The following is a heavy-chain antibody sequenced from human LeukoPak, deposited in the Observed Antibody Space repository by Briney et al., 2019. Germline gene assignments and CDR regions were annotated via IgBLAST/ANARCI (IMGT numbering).Heavy chain of an antibody. CDR2: INSDGSTT. CDR3: SRSRESTYTIEY. Sequence: YWMESVRQAPGKGLVWVSRINSDGSTTSYADSVKGRFTISRDNAKNTMYLQKNSLRDEDTGVYYRSRSRESTYTIEYCGQGSLVTVSS. J-gene: IGHJ4*02. CDR1: YW. D-gene: IGHD2-2*02. V-gene: IGHV3-74*01.